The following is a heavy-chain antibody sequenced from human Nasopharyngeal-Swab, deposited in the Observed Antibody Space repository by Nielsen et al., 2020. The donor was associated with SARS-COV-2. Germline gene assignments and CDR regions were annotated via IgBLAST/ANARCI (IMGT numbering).Heavy chain of an antibody. CDR2: IWYDGSNK. D-gene: IGHD3-10*01. Sequence: GGSLRLSCAASGFTFSSYGMHWVRQAPGKGLEWVAVIWYDGSNKYYADSVKGRFTISRDNAKNSLYLQMNSLRDEDTAVYYCATERLVRGSWGLFDYWGQGALVTVSS. J-gene: IGHJ4*02. V-gene: IGHV3-33*01. CDR3: ATERLVRGSWGLFDY. CDR1: GFTFSSYG.